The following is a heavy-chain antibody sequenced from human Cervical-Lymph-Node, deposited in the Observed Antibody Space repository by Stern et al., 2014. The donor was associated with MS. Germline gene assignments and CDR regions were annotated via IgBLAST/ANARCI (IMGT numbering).Heavy chain of an antibody. J-gene: IGHJ6*02. V-gene: IGHV1-2*06. CDR2: INPNSGGR. Sequence: QLVQSGAEVKKPGASVKVSCKASGYTFTDNYIHWVRQAPGQGLEWLGRINPNSGGRNYAQRFKGRVTMTRDTSISTVYMELTMLTSDDTALYYCARGTADYYGLDVWGQGTTVTVSS. CDR1: GYTFTDNY. CDR3: ARGTADYYGLDV.